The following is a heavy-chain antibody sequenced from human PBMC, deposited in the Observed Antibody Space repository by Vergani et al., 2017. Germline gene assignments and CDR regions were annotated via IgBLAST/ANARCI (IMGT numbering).Heavy chain of an antibody. CDR2: ISGSGGST. J-gene: IGHJ6*03. D-gene: IGHD6-19*01. Sequence: EVQLLESGGGLVQPGGSLRLSCAASGFTFSSHAMSWVRQAPGKGLEWVSAISGSGGSTYYADSVKGRFTISRDNSKNTLYLQMNSLRAEDTAVYYCAKDDYSSDAYIDVWGKGTTVTVSS. V-gene: IGHV3-23*01. CDR1: GFTFSSHA. CDR3: AKDDYSSDAYIDV.